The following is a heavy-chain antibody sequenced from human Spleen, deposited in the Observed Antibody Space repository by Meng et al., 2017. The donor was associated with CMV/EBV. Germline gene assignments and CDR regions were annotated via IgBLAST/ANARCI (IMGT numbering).Heavy chain of an antibody. V-gene: IGHV3-9*01. CDR1: GFTFDDYA. Sequence: GGSLRLSCAASGFTFDDYAMHWVRQAPGKGLEWVSGISWNSGSIDYADAVKGRFTMSRDNAKNSLFLQMNSLRAEDTALYYCAKDMNEWFGELSLDYWGQGTLVTVSS. CDR2: ISWNSGSI. J-gene: IGHJ4*02. D-gene: IGHD3-10*01. CDR3: AKDMNEWFGELSLDY.